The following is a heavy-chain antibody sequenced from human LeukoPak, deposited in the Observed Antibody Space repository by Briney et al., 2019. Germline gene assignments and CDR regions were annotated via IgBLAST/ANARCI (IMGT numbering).Heavy chain of an antibody. D-gene: IGHD1-26*01. CDR2: ISYDGSNK. CDR1: GFTFISYA. Sequence: GSLRLSCAASGFTFISYAMHWVRQAPGKGLEWVAVISYDGSNKYYADSVKGRFTISRDNSKNTLYLQMNSLRAEDTAVYYCARGERGSYFDYWGQGTLVTVSS. CDR3: ARGERGSYFDY. J-gene: IGHJ4*02. V-gene: IGHV3-30-3*01.